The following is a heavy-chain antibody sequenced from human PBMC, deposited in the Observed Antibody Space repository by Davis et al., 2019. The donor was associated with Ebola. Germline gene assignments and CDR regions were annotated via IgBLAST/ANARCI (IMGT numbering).Heavy chain of an antibody. CDR3: ARRTAVAGGWFDS. CDR2: IDDSGST. CDR1: GGSISSYY. J-gene: IGHJ5*01. Sequence: MPSETLSLTCTVSGGSISSYYWGWIRQPPGEGLEWIGNIDDSGSTYYNPSLKSRVTISVDTSKNQFSLKLTSVTAADTAIYHCARRTAVAGGWFDSWGQGTLVTVSS. V-gene: IGHV4-39*01. D-gene: IGHD6-19*01.